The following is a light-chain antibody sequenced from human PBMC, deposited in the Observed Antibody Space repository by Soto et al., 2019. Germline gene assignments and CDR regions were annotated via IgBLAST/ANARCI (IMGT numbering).Light chain of an antibody. Sequence: DTVMTHSPATLSVSPRERATLSCRASQSVSSNFAWYQQKPGQAPRLLIYGASTRAAGIPARFSGSGSGTEFTLTISSLQSEDFAVYYCQQYNNWPPYTFGKGTKLEIK. CDR3: QQYNNWPPYT. V-gene: IGKV3-15*01. CDR2: GAS. CDR1: QSVSSN. J-gene: IGKJ2*01.